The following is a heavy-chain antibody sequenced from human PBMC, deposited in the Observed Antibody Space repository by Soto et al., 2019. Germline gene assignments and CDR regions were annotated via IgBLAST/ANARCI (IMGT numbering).Heavy chain of an antibody. CDR2: VYFSGAT. V-gene: IGHV4-61*01. D-gene: IGHD6-13*01. CDR1: GGSVNNGSYY. J-gene: IGHJ4*02. Sequence: QVQLQESGPGLVNPSETLSLTCTISGGSVNNGSYYWSWLRQPPGKRPEWIGYVYFSGATDYNPFLTGRVTISIGPSKNQFSLRLRSVSAADTAVYYCARDRWRYYFDQWGQGTLVTVSA. CDR3: ARDRWRYYFDQ.